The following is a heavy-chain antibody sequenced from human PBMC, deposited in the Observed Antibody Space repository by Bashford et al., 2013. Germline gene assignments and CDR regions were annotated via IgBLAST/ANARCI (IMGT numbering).Heavy chain of an antibody. CDR1: GGTFSSYV. Sequence: SVKVSCKASGGTFSSYVISWVRQAPGQGLRWMGGIIPIFGTANYAQKFQGRVTITADKSTSTAYMELSSLRSEDTAVYYCASGTYYYGSGSYYTTDYWGQGTLVTVSS. CDR3: ASGTYYYGSGSYYTTDY. V-gene: IGHV1-69*06. J-gene: IGHJ4*02. CDR2: IIPIFGTA. D-gene: IGHD3-10*01.